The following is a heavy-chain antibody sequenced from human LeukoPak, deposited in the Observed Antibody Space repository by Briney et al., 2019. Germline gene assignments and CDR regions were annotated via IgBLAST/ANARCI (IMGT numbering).Heavy chain of an antibody. CDR3: ARDLRITMVWGVITPILRY. CDR2: ISAYNGNT. V-gene: IGHV1-18*01. J-gene: IGHJ4*02. CDR1: GYTFTSYG. D-gene: IGHD3-10*01. Sequence: GASVKVSCKASGYTFTSYGISWVRQAPGQGLEWMGWISAYNGNTNYAQKLQGRVTMTTDTSTSTAYMELRSLRSDDTAVYYCARDLRITMVWGVITPILRYWGQGTLVTVSS.